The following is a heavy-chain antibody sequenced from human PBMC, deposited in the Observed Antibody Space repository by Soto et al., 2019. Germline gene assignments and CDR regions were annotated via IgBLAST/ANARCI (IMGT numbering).Heavy chain of an antibody. CDR2: ISGSGGAT. Sequence: EVQVLESGGGLVQPGGALRLSCVASGFTFSDYAMSWVRQAPGKGLECVSGISGSGGATWYAGSVRGRFTISRDNSKNTLYLQMSGLRAEDTAVYYCAKDLTEWYISSFGAFDIWGQGTTVTVSS. CDR3: AKDLTEWYISSFGAFDI. CDR1: GFTFSDYA. V-gene: IGHV3-23*01. D-gene: IGHD6-13*01. J-gene: IGHJ3*02.